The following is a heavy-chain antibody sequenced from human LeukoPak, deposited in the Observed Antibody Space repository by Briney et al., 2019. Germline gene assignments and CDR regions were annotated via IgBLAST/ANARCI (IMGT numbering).Heavy chain of an antibody. CDR1: GFTFSSYG. CDR2: IRYNGSDK. D-gene: IGHD6-19*01. V-gene: IGHV3-30*02. CDR3: AKDWSGGWFTFDY. J-gene: IGHJ4*02. Sequence: GGSLRLSCAASGFTFSSYGMHWVRQAPGKGLEGVAFIRYNGSDKYYADSVKGRFDISRDNSKNTLYLQMNSLRAEDTAVYYCAKDWSGGWFTFDYWGQGTLVTVSS.